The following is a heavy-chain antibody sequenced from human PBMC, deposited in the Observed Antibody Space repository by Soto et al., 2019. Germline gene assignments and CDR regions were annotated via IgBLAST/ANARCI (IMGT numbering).Heavy chain of an antibody. CDR3: ARPEIPTRSNDYDYPFDL. J-gene: IGHJ5*02. Sequence: PGESLKISCKGSGYSFTTYWIGWVRQMPGKGLEWMGIIYPGDSDTKYSPSLQGQVTISADTSISTAYLQWTSLKASDTAMYYCARPEIPTRSNDYDYPFDLWGQGTPVTVSS. V-gene: IGHV5-51*01. CDR1: GYSFTTYW. CDR2: IYPGDSDT. D-gene: IGHD3-22*01.